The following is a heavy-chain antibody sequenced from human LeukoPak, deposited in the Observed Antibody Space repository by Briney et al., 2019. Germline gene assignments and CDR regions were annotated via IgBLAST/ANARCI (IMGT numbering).Heavy chain of an antibody. Sequence: ASVKVSCKASGYTFTSYYMHWVRQAPGQGLEWMGIINPSGGSTSYAQKFQGRVTMTSDTSISTAYMELSRLRSDDTALYYCTRGSYYDSSGYSGVRLFDYWGQGTPATVPS. V-gene: IGHV1-46*01. D-gene: IGHD3-22*01. CDR3: TRGSYYDSSGYSGVRLFDY. J-gene: IGHJ4*02. CDR1: GYTFTSYY. CDR2: INPSGGST.